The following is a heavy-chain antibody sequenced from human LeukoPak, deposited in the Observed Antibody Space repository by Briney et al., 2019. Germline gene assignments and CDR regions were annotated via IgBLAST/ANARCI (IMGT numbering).Heavy chain of an antibody. CDR3: TTDDPRWSY. CDR1: GFSFSNAW. J-gene: IGHJ4*02. V-gene: IGHV3-15*01. CDR2: IKSKTDGGTT. D-gene: IGHD4-23*01. Sequence: GGSLRLTCAASGFSFSNAWMTWVRQAPGKGLEWVGRIKSKTDGGTTDDAAPVKGRFTISRDDSKNTLYLQMNSLKTEDTAVYYCTTDDPRWSYWDQGTLVTVSS.